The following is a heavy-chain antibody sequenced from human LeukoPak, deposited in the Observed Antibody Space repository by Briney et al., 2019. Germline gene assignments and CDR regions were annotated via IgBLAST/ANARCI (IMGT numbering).Heavy chain of an antibody. V-gene: IGHV3-23*01. CDR3: AKGGARGYSYGYADY. CDR1: GFTFSSCA. D-gene: IGHD5-18*01. Sequence: PGGSLRLSCAASGFTFSSCAMSWVRQAPGKGLEWVSAISNSGGSTHYADSVTGRFTISRDNSTNTLYLQMNSLRAEDTAVYYCAKGGARGYSYGYADYWGQGTLVTVSS. CDR2: ISNSGGST. J-gene: IGHJ4*02.